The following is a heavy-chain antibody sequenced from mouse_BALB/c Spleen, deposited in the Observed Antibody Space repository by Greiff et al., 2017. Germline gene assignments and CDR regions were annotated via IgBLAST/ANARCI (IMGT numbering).Heavy chain of an antibody. V-gene: IGHV1-5*01. CDR3: TRFRGNYDAMDY. J-gene: IGHJ4*01. CDR1: GYSFTSYW. CDR2: IYPGNSDT. Sequence: EVQLQESGTVLARPGASVKMSCKASGYSFTSYWMHWVKQRPGQGLEWIGAIYPGNSDTSYNQKFKGKAKLTAVTSASTAYMELSSLTNEDSAVYYCTRFRGNYDAMDYWGQGTSVTVSS. D-gene: IGHD2-1*01.